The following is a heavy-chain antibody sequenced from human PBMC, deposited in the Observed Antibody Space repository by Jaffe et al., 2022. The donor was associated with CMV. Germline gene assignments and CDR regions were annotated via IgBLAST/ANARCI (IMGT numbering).Heavy chain of an antibody. D-gene: IGHD3-22*01. J-gene: IGHJ4*02. CDR2: INHSGST. Sequence: QVQLQQWGAGLLKPSETLSLTCAVYGGSFSGYYWSWIRQPPGKGLEWIGEINHSGSTNYNPSLKSRVTISVDTSKNQFSLKLSSVTAADTAVYYCARVRPYYYDSSGYYYSYYFDYWGQGTLVTVSS. CDR1: GGSFSGYY. CDR3: ARVRPYYYDSSGYYYSYYFDY. V-gene: IGHV4-34*01.